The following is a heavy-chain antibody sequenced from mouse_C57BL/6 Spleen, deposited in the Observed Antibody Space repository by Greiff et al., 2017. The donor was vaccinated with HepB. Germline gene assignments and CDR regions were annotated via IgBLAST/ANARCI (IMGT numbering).Heavy chain of an antibody. J-gene: IGHJ3*01. D-gene: IGHD2-5*01. Sequence: QVQLQQSGAELVKPGASVKISCKASGYAFSSYWMNWVKQRPGKGLEWIGQIYPGDGDTNYNGKFKGKATLTADKSSSTAYMQLSSLTSEDSAVYFCARSGHSNYVFAYWGQGTLVTVSA. V-gene: IGHV1-80*01. CDR2: IYPGDGDT. CDR3: ARSGHSNYVFAY. CDR1: GYAFSSYW.